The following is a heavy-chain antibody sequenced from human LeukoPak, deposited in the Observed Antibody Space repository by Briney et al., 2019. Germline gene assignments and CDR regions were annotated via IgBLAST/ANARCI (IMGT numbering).Heavy chain of an antibody. Sequence: SETLSLTCTVSGYSISSGYYWGWIRQPPGEGLEWIGSIYHSGMSFYNTSLKSRVTISVDTSKNPFSLKLSSVTAADTAVYYCAITTGTTLFDYWGQGTLVTVSS. CDR2: IYHSGMS. CDR1: GYSISSGYY. J-gene: IGHJ4*02. D-gene: IGHD1-1*01. CDR3: AITTGTTLFDY. V-gene: IGHV4-38-2*02.